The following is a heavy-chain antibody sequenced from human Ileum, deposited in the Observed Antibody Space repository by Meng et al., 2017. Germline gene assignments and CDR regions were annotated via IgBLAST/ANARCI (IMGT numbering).Heavy chain of an antibody. D-gene: IGHD1-26*01. J-gene: IGHJ5*02. CDR3: ARRVGATPYAYNWLDP. Sequence: QVTLTQWGPELLKASGSLSLTCGVYCGSFSGYYGSWIRQPPGKGLEWIGEIDHSGGTNYNPSLKNRVTISVDTSNNRFSLKLSSVKAADTALYFCARRVGATPYAYNWLDPWGQGTLVTVSS. V-gene: IGHV4-34*01. CDR2: IDHSGGT. CDR1: CGSFSGYY.